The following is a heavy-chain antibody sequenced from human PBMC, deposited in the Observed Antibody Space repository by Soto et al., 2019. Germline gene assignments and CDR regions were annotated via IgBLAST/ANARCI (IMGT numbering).Heavy chain of an antibody. Sequence: EVQLVESGGGLVQPGGSLRLSCAASGLTFSDHYSDWVRQAPGKGLEWVGRSRNKANSYTTEYAASVKVRFTLSRDDSTNSVYLQMNSLKTGDTAVYYCALGGGFQHWGQGTLVTVSS. CDR2: SRNKANSYTT. CDR1: GLTFSDHY. V-gene: IGHV3-72*01. D-gene: IGHD3-16*01. J-gene: IGHJ1*01. CDR3: ALGGGFQH.